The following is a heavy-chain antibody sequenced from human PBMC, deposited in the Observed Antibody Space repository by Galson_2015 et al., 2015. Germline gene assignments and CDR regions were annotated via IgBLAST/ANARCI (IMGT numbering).Heavy chain of an antibody. CDR2: ISYDGSNK. J-gene: IGHJ4*02. CDR1: GFTFSNYA. CDR3: ARDQGLWVQWLADY. D-gene: IGHD6-19*01. Sequence: SLRLSCAASGFTFSNYAMHWVRQAPGKGLEWVAVISYDGSNKFYADSVKGRFTISRDNSKNTLYLQMNSLRAEDTAVYYCARDQGLWVQWLADYWGQGTLVTVSS. V-gene: IGHV3-30-3*01.